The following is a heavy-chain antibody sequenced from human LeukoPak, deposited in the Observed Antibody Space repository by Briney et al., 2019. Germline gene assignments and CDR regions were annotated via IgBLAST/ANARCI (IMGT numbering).Heavy chain of an antibody. CDR3: ARDPRGYYYGSGSSNWFDP. CDR2: VIAYNGNT. V-gene: IGHV1-18*01. Sequence: ASVKVSCKDSGYTFTNYGISWVRQAPGQGLGWMGWVIAYNGNTNYAQKLQGRVTMTTDTSTSTAYMELRSLRSDDTAVYYCARDPRGYYYGSGSSNWFDPWGQGTLVTVSS. D-gene: IGHD3-10*01. J-gene: IGHJ5*02. CDR1: GYTFTNYG.